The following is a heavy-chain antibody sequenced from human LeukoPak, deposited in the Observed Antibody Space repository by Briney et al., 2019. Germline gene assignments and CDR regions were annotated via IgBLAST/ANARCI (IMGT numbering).Heavy chain of an antibody. CDR3: ARDRGTTLEAFDI. D-gene: IGHD1-7*01. CDR1: GFTFSSYT. V-gene: IGHV3-53*01. Sequence: GGSLRLSCAASGFTFSSYTMTWVRQAPGKGLEWVSVIYSGGGTYYADSVKGRFTFSRDNSKNTLYLQMNSLRVEDTAVYYCARDRGTTLEAFDIWGQGTMVTVSS. CDR2: IYSGGGT. J-gene: IGHJ3*02.